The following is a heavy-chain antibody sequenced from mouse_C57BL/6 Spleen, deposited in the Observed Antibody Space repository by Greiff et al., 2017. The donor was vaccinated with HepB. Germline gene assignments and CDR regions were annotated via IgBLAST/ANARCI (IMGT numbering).Heavy chain of an antibody. CDR3: ARHLTGTGGAMDY. V-gene: IGHV5-6*02. CDR2: ISSGGSYT. D-gene: IGHD4-1*01. Sequence: DVKLVESGGDLVKPGGSLKLSCAASGFTFSSYGMSWVRQTPDKRLEWVATISSGGSYTYYPDSVKGRFTISRDNAKNTLYLQMSSLKSEDTAMYYCARHLTGTGGAMDYWGQGTSVTVSS. CDR1: GFTFSSYG. J-gene: IGHJ4*01.